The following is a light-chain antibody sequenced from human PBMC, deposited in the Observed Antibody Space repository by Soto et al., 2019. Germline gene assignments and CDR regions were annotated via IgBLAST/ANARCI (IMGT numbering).Light chain of an antibody. CDR1: QDISNY. J-gene: IGKJ4*01. CDR3: QKHDNAPLT. V-gene: IGKV1-27*01. Sequence: EIQRTQAPSSLSASVGERVTITRRASQDISNYLSWYQQKQGKVPKLLIYTSSTLQSGVPSRFSGSGSGTDFNLTISSLQTEDVATYYCQKHDNAPLTFGGGTKVDI. CDR2: TSS.